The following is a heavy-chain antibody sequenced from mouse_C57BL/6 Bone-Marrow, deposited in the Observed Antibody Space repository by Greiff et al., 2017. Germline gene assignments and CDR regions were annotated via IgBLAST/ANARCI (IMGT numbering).Heavy chain of an antibody. CDR2: IYWGDDK. D-gene: IGHD2-4*01. CDR3: ARRASYDYDGGFAY. Sequence: QVTLKVSGPGILQSSQTLSLTCSSSGFSLSTSGMGVSWIRQPSGKGLEWLAHIYWGDDKRYNPSLKSRHTISKNTSRNQVFLKLTSVDTADTATYDCARRASYDYDGGFAYWGQGTLVTVSA. CDR1: GFSLSTSGMG. J-gene: IGHJ3*01. V-gene: IGHV8-12*01.